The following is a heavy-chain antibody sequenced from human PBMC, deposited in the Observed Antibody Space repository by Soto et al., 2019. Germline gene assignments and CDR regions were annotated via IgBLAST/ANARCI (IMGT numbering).Heavy chain of an antibody. Sequence: SGPTLVNPTQTLTLTCTLSGSSVSTSGVGVGWIRRPPGKALEWLAFIFWDDDKRYSSSLKSRLTITKDTSKNQVVFAMTTMDPVDTATYYCAHSEAGRLSFDYWGQGSLVTVSS. CDR1: GSSVSTSGVG. V-gene: IGHV2-5*02. J-gene: IGHJ4*02. CDR2: IFWDDDK. CDR3: AHSEAGRLSFDY.